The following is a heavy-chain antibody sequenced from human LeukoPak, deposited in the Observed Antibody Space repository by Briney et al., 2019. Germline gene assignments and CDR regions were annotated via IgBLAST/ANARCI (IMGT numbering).Heavy chain of an antibody. CDR2: ISWNSGSI. CDR1: GGSISSYY. D-gene: IGHD6-19*01. Sequence: LSLTCTVSGGSISSYYWSWIRQPPGKGLEWVSGISWNSGSIGYADSVKGRFTISRDNAKNSLYLQMNSLRAEDTALYYCAKGVAGTFYSAFDIWGQGTMVTVSS. J-gene: IGHJ3*02. V-gene: IGHV3-9*01. CDR3: AKGVAGTFYSAFDI.